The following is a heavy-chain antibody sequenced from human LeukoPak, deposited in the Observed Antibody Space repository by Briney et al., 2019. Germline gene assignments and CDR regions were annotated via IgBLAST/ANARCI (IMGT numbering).Heavy chain of an antibody. V-gene: IGHV3-48*01. D-gene: IGHD3-3*01. CDR2: ISSSSSTI. CDR3: ARDGKFLEWLYY. Sequence: GGSLRLSCSASGFTFSSYRINLVRQAPGKGLEGVSYISSSSSTIYYADSVKGRFTISRDNAKNSLYLQMNSLRAEDTAVYYCARDGKFLEWLYYWGQGTLVTVSS. J-gene: IGHJ4*02. CDR1: GFTFSSYR.